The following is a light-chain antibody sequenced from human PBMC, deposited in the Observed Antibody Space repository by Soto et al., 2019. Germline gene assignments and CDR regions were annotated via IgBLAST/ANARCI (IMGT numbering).Light chain of an antibody. CDR3: ATWDDSLSGPV. Sequence: QSVLTQPPSASGTPGQRVTISCSGSSSNIGSNTVNWYQQFPGTAPKLLIYSNNHRPSGVADRFSGSKSGTSASLAISGLQSDDEADYYCATWDDSLSGPVFGGGTQLTVL. CDR2: SNN. CDR1: SSNIGSNT. V-gene: IGLV1-44*01. J-gene: IGLJ3*02.